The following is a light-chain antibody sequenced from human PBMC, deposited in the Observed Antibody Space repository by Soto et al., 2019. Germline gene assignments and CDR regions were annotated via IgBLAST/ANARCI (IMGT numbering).Light chain of an antibody. Sequence: EIVMTQSPVTLSVSPGERATLSCMASQSVTSNLAWYQQKPGQAPRLLIYGASSRATGIPDRFSGSGSGTEFTLTISSLQPDDFATYYCQDYSPYSWTFGQGAKVDIK. CDR1: QSVTSN. CDR3: QDYSPYSWT. CDR2: GAS. J-gene: IGKJ1*01. V-gene: IGKV3D-15*01.